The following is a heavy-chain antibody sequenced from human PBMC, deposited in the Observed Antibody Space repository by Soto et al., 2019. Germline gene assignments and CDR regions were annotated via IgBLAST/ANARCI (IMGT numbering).Heavy chain of an antibody. CDR1: GFTFSSYA. V-gene: IGHV3-23*01. CDR2: ISGSGGST. J-gene: IGHJ3*02. D-gene: IGHD3-22*01. CDR3: AKYAPYTTYYYDSSGYSDAFDI. Sequence: PGGSLRLSCAASGFTFSSYAMSWVRQAPGKGLEWVSAISGSGGSTYYADSVKGRFTISRDNSKNTLYLQMNSLRAEDTAVYYCAKYAPYTTYYYDSSGYSDAFDIWGQGTMVTVSS.